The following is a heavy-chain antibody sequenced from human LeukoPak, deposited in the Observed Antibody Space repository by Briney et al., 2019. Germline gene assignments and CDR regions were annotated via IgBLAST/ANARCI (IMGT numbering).Heavy chain of an antibody. D-gene: IGHD3-3*01. V-gene: IGHV1-2*02. CDR1: GFAFTVYY. CDR2: INPHSGVR. Sequence: ASVKVSCKASGFAFTVYYIHWVRQATGQGHEWMGYINPHSGVRSSPQKFHGRVTTTPDTSISAVYMELSSLASDAPATYYCIGEGNDLPSKNFDYWRQGTLVSVSS. CDR3: IGEGNDLPSKNFDY. J-gene: IGHJ4*02.